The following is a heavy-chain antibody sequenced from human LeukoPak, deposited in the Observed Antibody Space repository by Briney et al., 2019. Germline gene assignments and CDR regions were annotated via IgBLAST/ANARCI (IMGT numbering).Heavy chain of an antibody. Sequence: GGSLRLSCVASGFTFSSYAIHWVRQAPGKGLDWVALISYDGSSKYYADSVKGRFTISRDSPTLYLQMNSLRTDDTAVYYCARGSVGTPPPFDYWGQGTLVTVSS. J-gene: IGHJ4*02. CDR2: ISYDGSSK. CDR1: GFTFSSYA. D-gene: IGHD2-15*01. V-gene: IGHV3-30-3*01. CDR3: ARGSVGTPPPFDY.